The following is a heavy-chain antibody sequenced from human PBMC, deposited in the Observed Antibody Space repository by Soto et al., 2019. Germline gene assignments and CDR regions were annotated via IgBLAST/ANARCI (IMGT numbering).Heavy chain of an antibody. D-gene: IGHD3-10*01. CDR1: GFTFITYG. CDR3: AKDFKVSGSHYGTLNYYYGMDV. CDR2: ISYDGYLK. J-gene: IGHJ6*02. V-gene: IGHV3-30*18. Sequence: XGALRLSCAAPGFTFITYGMQWVRQAPGKGLEWVAVISYDGYLKYYVDAVKGRFTVARDNSKNTLFLEMNSLRVEDTAVYFCAKDFKVSGSHYGTLNYYYGMDVWGQGTTVTAP.